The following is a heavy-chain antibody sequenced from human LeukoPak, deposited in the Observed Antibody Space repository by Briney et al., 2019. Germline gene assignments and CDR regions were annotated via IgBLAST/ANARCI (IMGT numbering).Heavy chain of an antibody. D-gene: IGHD4-23*01. CDR1: GFTFSSYA. V-gene: IGHV3-30-3*01. CDR3: ARQYGGKPLDY. CDR2: ISYDGSNK. J-gene: IGHJ4*02. Sequence: GRSLRLSCAASGFTFSSYAMHWVRQAPGKGLEWVAVISYDGSNKYYADSVKGRFTISRDNSKNTLYLQMNSLRAEDTAVYYCARQYGGKPLDYWGQGTLVTVSS.